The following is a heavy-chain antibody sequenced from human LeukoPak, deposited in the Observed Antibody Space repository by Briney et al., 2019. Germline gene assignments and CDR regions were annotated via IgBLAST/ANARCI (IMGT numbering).Heavy chain of an antibody. D-gene: IGHD6-19*01. CDR1: GYTFTGYY. CDR3: ARDWSIAVAGTPDAFDI. Sequence: ASVKVSCKASGYTFTGYYMHWVRQAPGQGLEWMGWINPNSGGTNYAQKFQGRVTMTRDTSISTAYMELSRLRSDDTAVYYCARDWSIAVAGTPDAFDIWGQGTMVTVSS. V-gene: IGHV1-2*02. J-gene: IGHJ3*02. CDR2: INPNSGGT.